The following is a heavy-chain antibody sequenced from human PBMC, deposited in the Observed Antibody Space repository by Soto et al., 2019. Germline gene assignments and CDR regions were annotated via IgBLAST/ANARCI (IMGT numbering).Heavy chain of an antibody. CDR1: GGSISSYY. D-gene: IGHD3-3*01. J-gene: IGHJ4*02. V-gene: IGHV4-59*08. Sequence: PSETLSLTWTVSGGSISSYYWSWIRQPPGKGLEWIGYIYYSGSTNYNPSLKSRVTISVDTSKNQFSLKLSSVTAADTAVYYCARQNDFWSGEIDYWGQGTLVTVSS. CDR2: IYYSGST. CDR3: ARQNDFWSGEIDY.